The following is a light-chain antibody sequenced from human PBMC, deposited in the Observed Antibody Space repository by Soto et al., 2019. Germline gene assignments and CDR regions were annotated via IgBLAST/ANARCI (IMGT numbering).Light chain of an antibody. V-gene: IGLV7-46*01. CDR1: TGAVTSGHY. CDR3: LLSYTGARM. Sequence: QAVVTQEPSLTVSPGGTVTLTCGSSTGAVTSGHYPYWFQQKPGQAPRTLIYDTSNKHSWTPARFPGSLLGGNAALSLSGAQPEDEAEYYCLLSYTGARMFGGGTQLTVL. J-gene: IGLJ7*01. CDR2: DTS.